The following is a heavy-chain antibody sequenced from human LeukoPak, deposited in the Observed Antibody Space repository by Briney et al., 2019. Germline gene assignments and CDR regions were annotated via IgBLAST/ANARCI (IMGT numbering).Heavy chain of an antibody. J-gene: IGHJ4*02. V-gene: IGHV1-69*01. CDR1: GGTLSSYA. CDR3: ARGRITMIRRFDY. Sequence: SVKVSCKASGGTLSSYAISWVRQAPGQGLEWMGGIIPIFGTANYAQKFQGRVTITADESTSTAYMELSSLRSEDTAVYYCARGRITMIRRFDYWGQGTLVTVSS. D-gene: IGHD3-22*01. CDR2: IIPIFGTA.